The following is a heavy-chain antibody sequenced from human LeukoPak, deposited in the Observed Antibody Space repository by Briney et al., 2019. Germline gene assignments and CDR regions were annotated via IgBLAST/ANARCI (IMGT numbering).Heavy chain of an antibody. J-gene: IGHJ4*02. D-gene: IGHD3-9*01. V-gene: IGHV3-23*01. CDR1: GFTFSSYG. CDR3: AQGGLRYFDWLDY. CDR2: ISESGGST. Sequence: PGGSLRLSCATSGFTFSSYGMNWVRQTPGKGLEWVSGISESGGSTSYADSVKGRFTISRDNSKNTLYLQMNSLRAEDTAVYYCAQGGLRYFDWLDYWGQGTLVTVSS.